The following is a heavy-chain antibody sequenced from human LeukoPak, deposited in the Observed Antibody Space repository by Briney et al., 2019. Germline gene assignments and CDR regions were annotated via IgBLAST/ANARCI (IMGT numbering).Heavy chain of an antibody. J-gene: IGHJ4*02. CDR3: AREPGTATGY. D-gene: IGHD1-1*01. Sequence: GASVKVSCKASGYTFTNYYLHWVRQAPGQGLEWMGWIYPNTGGTESTQKFQGRVSMTRDTSINTAYMEMNNLTSGDTAVYYCAREPGTATGYWGQGTLVTVSS. CDR2: IYPNTGGT. V-gene: IGHV1-2*02. CDR1: GYTFTNYY.